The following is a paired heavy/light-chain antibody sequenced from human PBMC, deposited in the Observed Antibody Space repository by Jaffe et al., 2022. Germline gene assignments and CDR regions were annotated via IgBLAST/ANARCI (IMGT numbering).Light chain of an antibody. V-gene: IGLV1-51*02. CDR1: SSNIGNNY. Sequence: QSVLTQPPSVSAAPGQKVSISCSGSSSNIGNNYVSWYQQLPGTAPKLLIYENNKRPSGIPDRFSGSKSGTSATLGITGLQTGDEADYYCGAWDNSLTTSWVFGGGTKLTVL. J-gene: IGLJ3*02. CDR2: ENN. CDR3: GAWDNSLTTSWV.
Heavy chain of an antibody. Sequence: QVQLQQWGAGLLKPSETLSLTCAVDGGSLNGYYWSWIRQSPGKGLEWIGDINQNGGSNYNPSLKSRVTISVDTSKNQFSLNLTSVTAADTAVYYCARGGRSTAPRGFYYMDVGVKGTTVTVSS. CDR1: GGSLNGYY. CDR3: ARGGRSTAPRGFYYMDV. CDR2: INQNGGS. V-gene: IGHV4-34*01. D-gene: IGHD2-2*01. J-gene: IGHJ6*03.